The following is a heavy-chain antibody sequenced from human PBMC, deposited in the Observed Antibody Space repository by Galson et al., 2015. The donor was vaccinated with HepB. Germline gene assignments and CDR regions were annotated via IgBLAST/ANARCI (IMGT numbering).Heavy chain of an antibody. CDR2: ISYDGSNK. CDR1: GFTFSSYG. D-gene: IGHD5-24*01. CDR3: AKAGEMATMEYYFDY. Sequence: SLRLSCAASGFTFSSYGMHWVRQAPGKGLEWVAVISYDGSNKYYADSVKDRFTISRDNSKNTLYLQMNSLRAEDTAVYYCAKAGEMATMEYYFDYWGQGTLVTVSS. J-gene: IGHJ4*02. V-gene: IGHV3-30*18.